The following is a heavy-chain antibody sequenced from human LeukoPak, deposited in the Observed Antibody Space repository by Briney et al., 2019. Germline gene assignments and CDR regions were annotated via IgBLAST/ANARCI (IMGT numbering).Heavy chain of an antibody. CDR3: ARHWLEAAKTYSYWFDP. J-gene: IGHJ5*02. CDR1: GFTFSSYW. CDR2: IKQDGSEK. D-gene: IGHD6-13*01. Sequence: GGSLRLSCAASGFTFSSYWMSWVRQAPGKGLEWVANIKQDGSEKYYVDSVKGRFTISRDNAKNSLYLQMNSPRAEDTAVYYCARHWLEAAKTYSYWFDPWGQGTLVTVSS. V-gene: IGHV3-7*01.